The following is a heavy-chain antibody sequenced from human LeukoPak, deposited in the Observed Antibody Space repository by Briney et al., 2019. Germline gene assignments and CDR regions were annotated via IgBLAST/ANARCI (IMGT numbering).Heavy chain of an antibody. CDR3: AIDWGYSYGYFDY. V-gene: IGHV3-23*01. J-gene: IGHJ4*02. Sequence: GGSLRLSCAASGFTFISYGRSWVRQAPGKGLEWVASISGSGGNTYFADSVRGRFTISRDNPKNTLYLQMNRLRAEATAIYYCAIDWGYSYGYFDYWGQGTLVTASS. CDR2: ISGSGGNT. CDR1: GFTFISYG. D-gene: IGHD5-18*01.